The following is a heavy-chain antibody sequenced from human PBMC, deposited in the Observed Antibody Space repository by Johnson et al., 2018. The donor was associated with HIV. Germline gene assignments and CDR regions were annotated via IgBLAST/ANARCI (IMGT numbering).Heavy chain of an antibody. D-gene: IGHD2-15*01. Sequence: VQPGGSLRLSCAASGFTFSSYWMHWVRQAPGKGLVWVSRINSDGSSTSYADSVKGRFTISRDNAKNTLYLQMNSLRAEDTAVYYCASAWSLGAFDIWGQGTMVTVSS. CDR2: INSDGSST. J-gene: IGHJ3*02. V-gene: IGHV3-74*01. CDR1: GFTFSSYW. CDR3: ASAWSLGAFDI.